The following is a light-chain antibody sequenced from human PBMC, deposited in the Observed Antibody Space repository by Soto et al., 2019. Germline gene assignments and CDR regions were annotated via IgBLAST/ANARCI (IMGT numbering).Light chain of an antibody. CDR1: SSNTGSNT. CDR3: ATWDDSLYGYV. Sequence: QSVLTQPPSASGTPGQRVTISCSGSSSNTGSNTVNWYQQLPGAAPKLLIYTNNQRPSGVPDRFSGSKSGTSASLAISGLQSEDEADYYCATWDDSLYGYVFGTGTKLTVL. CDR2: TNN. J-gene: IGLJ1*01. V-gene: IGLV1-44*01.